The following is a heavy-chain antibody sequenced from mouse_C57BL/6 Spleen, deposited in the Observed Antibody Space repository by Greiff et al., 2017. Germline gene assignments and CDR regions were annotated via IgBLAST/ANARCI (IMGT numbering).Heavy chain of an antibody. D-gene: IGHD1-1*01. V-gene: IGHV1-61*01. CDR2: IYPSDSET. J-gene: IGHJ2*01. CDR3: ARGGFEYGSSYAYFDY. CDR1: GYTFTSYW. Sequence: QVQLQQPGAELVRPGSSVKLSCKASGYTFTSYWMDWVKQRPGQGLEWIGNIYPSDSETHYNQKFKDKATLTVDKSSSTAYMQLSSLTSEDSGVYYGARGGFEYGSSYAYFDYWGQGTTLTVSS.